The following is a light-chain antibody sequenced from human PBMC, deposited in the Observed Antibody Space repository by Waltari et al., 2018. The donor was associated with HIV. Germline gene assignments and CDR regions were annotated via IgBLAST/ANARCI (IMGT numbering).Light chain of an antibody. J-gene: IGKJ4*01. CDR3: METLQTPRLT. CDR1: QSLLHSNEYNF. Sequence: DIVMTQSPLSLPVTPGEPASISCRSSQSLLHSNEYNFLDCYLQKPGQSPQLLIYLGSNRASGVPDRFSGSGSGTDFTLKISRVEAEDVGVYYCMETLQTPRLTFGGGTKVEIK. V-gene: IGKV2-28*01. CDR2: LGS.